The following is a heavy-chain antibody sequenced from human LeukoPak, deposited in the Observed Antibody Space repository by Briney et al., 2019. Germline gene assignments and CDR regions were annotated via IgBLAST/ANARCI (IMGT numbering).Heavy chain of an antibody. D-gene: IGHD5-18*01. CDR3: AKALGGYRNYYFDY. CDR1: GFTFSSYG. V-gene: IGHV3-23*01. CDR2: IGGSGGRT. Sequence: SGGSLRLSCAASGFTFSSYGMSWVRQAPGKGLEWVSAIGGSGGRTYYADSVKGRFTISRDNSKNTLYLQMNSLRAEDTAVYYCAKALGGYRNYYFDYWGQGTLVTVSS. J-gene: IGHJ4*02.